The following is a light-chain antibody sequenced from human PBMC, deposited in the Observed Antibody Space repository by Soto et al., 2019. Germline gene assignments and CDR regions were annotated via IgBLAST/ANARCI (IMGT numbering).Light chain of an antibody. CDR1: QSVSSN. CDR3: QQYHKWPPFT. J-gene: IGKJ4*01. CDR2: GAS. Sequence: EVGMTQSPATLSVSPGERATLSCRASQSVSSNLAWYQQKPGQTPRLLMYGASTRATGIPVRFSGSGSGTEFTLTISSLQSEDFAVYYCQQYHKWPPFTFGGGTKVEIK. V-gene: IGKV3-15*01.